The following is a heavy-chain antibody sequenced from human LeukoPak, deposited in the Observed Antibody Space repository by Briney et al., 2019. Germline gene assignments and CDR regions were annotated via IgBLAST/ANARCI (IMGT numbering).Heavy chain of an antibody. CDR3: AIWYYYGSGSYYNPLFDY. J-gene: IGHJ4*02. CDR1: GYTLTELS. D-gene: IGHD3-10*01. CDR2: FDPEDGET. Sequence: ASVKVSCTVSGYTLTELSMHWVRQAPGKGLEWMGGFDPEDGETIYAQKFQGRVTMTEDTSTDTAYMELSSLRSEDTAVYYCAIWYYYGSGSYYNPLFDYWGQGTLVTVS. V-gene: IGHV1-24*01.